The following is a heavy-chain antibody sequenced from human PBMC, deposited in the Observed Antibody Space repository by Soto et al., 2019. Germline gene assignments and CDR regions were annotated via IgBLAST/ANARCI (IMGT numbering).Heavy chain of an antibody. D-gene: IGHD2-2*01. CDR2: IYYSGST. CDR3: ARPRYELEAFDI. Sequence: QLQLQESGPGLVKPSETLSLTCTVSGGSISSSSYYWGWIRQPPGKGLEWIGSIYYSGSTYYNPSLKSRVTISVDPSKNQFSLKLSSVTAADTAVYYCARPRYELEAFDIWGQGTMVTVSS. V-gene: IGHV4-39*01. J-gene: IGHJ3*02. CDR1: GGSISSSSYY.